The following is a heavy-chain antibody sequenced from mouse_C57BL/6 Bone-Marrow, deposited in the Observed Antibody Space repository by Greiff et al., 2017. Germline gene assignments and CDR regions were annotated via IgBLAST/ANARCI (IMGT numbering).Heavy chain of an antibody. Sequence: VQLQQSGAELVRPGASVKLSCKASGYTFTDYYINWVKQRPGQGLEWIARIYPGSGNTYYNEKFNGKATLTAEKSSSTAYMQLSSLTSEDSAVYFCAREGFPPFAYWGQGTLVTVSA. CDR1: GYTFTDYY. J-gene: IGHJ3*01. CDR3: AREGFPPFAY. CDR2: IYPGSGNT. V-gene: IGHV1-76*01.